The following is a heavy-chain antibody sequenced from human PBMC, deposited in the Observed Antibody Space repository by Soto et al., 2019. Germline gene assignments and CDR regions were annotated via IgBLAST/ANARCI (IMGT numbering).Heavy chain of an antibody. CDR3: ARDLSQQLVLYSFDY. V-gene: IGHV3-21*01. CDR2: ISSSSSYI. J-gene: IGHJ4*02. D-gene: IGHD6-13*01. Sequence: VRQAPGKGLEWVSSISSSSSYIYYADSVKGRFTISRDNAKNSLYLQMNSLRAEDTAVYYCARDLSQQLVLYSFDYWGQGTLVTVSS.